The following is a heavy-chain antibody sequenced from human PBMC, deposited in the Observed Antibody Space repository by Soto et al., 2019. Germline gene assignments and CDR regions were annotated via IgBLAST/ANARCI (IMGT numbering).Heavy chain of an antibody. CDR1: GFTFSSYA. Sequence: GGSLRLSCAASGFTFSSYAMHWVRQAPGKGLEWVAVISYDGSNKYYADSVKGRFTISRDNSKNTLYLQMNSLRAEDTAVYYCARVTRIVGAELSIDYWGQGTLVTVSS. D-gene: IGHD1-26*01. J-gene: IGHJ4*02. CDR2: ISYDGSNK. V-gene: IGHV3-30-3*01. CDR3: ARVTRIVGAELSIDY.